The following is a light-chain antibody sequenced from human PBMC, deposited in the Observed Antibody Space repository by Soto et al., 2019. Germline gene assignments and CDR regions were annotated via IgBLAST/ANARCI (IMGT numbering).Light chain of an antibody. CDR1: SSDVGGYNY. CDR3: SSYTSSSTLYV. V-gene: IGLV2-14*01. J-gene: IGLJ1*01. CDR2: DAS. Sequence: QSVLTQPASVSGSPGQSITISCTGTSSDVGGYNYVSWYQQHPGKAPKLMIYDASNRPSGVSNRFSGSKSGNTASLTISGLQAEDEADYYCSSYTSSSTLYVFGTGTKVTV.